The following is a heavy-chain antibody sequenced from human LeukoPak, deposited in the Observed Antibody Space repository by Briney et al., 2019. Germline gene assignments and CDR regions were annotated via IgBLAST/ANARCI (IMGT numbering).Heavy chain of an antibody. V-gene: IGHV4-38-2*02. J-gene: IGHJ4*02. CDR1: GYSISSGFY. D-gene: IGHD3-22*01. CDR3: ARRSGYDLLDY. Sequence: SETLSLTCTVSGYSISSGFYWGWIRQPPGKGLEWIGSIYHSGSTYYNPSRKSRVTMSVDPSKNQFSLKLSSVTAADTAVYYCARRSGYDLLDYWGQGTLVTVSS. CDR2: IYHSGST.